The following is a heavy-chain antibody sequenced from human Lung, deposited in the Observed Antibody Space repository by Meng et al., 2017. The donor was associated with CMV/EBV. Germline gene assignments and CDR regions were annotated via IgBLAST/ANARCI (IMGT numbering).Heavy chain of an antibody. Sequence: TFSSYGISWVRQAPGKGLEWMGGIIPIFGTANYAQKFQGRVTITTDESTSTAYMELSSLRSEDTAVYYCARVRSRDYGDFYAHFDYWGQGTLVTVSS. D-gene: IGHD4-17*01. CDR3: ARVRSRDYGDFYAHFDY. V-gene: IGHV1-69*05. J-gene: IGHJ4*02. CDR2: IIPIFGTA. CDR1: TFSSYG.